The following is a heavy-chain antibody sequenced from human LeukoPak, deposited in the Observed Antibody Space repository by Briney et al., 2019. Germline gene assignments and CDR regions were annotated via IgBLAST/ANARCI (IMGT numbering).Heavy chain of an antibody. D-gene: IGHD3-22*01. CDR1: GFTVSRNY. Sequence: GGSLRLSCAASGFTVSRNYMSWVRQAPGKGLEWVSVIYSGSTTYYADSVKGRFTISRHKNTLYLQMNNLRAEDTALYYCASHYYYDSSGYYVHWGQGTLVTVSS. CDR3: ASHYYYDSSGYYVH. V-gene: IGHV3-53*04. J-gene: IGHJ4*02. CDR2: IYSGSTT.